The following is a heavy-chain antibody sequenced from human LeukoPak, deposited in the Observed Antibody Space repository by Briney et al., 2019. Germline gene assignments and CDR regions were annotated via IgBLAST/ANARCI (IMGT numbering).Heavy chain of an antibody. V-gene: IGHV1-18*01. D-gene: IGHD3-10*01. CDR2: ISAYNGNT. CDR1: GYTFTSYG. J-gene: IGHJ4*02. CDR3: ARVSTRRREYYFDY. Sequence: ASVKVSCKASGYTFTSYGISWVRQAPGQGVERMGWISAYNGNTNYAQKLQGRVTMTTDTSTSTAYMELGSLRSDDTAVYYCARVSTRRREYYFDYWGQGTLVTVSS.